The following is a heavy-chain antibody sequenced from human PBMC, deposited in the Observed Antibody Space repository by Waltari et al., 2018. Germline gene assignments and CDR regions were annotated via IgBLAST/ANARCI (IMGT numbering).Heavy chain of an antibody. Sequence: EVQLLESGGGLVQPGGSLRLSCAASGFTFSSYAMSWVRQAPGKGLEWVSGISGSGGSTSYADSVKGRFTISRDNSKNTLYLQMNSLRAEDTAVYYCAKGVIGSTGGWFDPWGQGTLVTVSS. CDR3: AKGVIGSTGGWFDP. V-gene: IGHV3-23*01. CDR1: GFTFSSYA. J-gene: IGHJ5*02. D-gene: IGHD1-7*01. CDR2: ISGSGGST.